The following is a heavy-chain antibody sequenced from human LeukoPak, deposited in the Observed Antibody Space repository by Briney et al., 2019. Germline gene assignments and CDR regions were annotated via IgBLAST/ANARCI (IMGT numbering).Heavy chain of an antibody. Sequence: TSETLCLTCTVSGGSISSSSYYWGWIRQPPGKGLEWIGSIYYSGSTYYNPSLKSRVTISVDTSKNQFSLKLSSVTAADTAVYYCARGYGDLGYWGQGTLVTVSS. CDR3: ARGYGDLGY. CDR2: IYYSGST. V-gene: IGHV4-39*01. D-gene: IGHD4-17*01. CDR1: GGSISSSSYY. J-gene: IGHJ4*02.